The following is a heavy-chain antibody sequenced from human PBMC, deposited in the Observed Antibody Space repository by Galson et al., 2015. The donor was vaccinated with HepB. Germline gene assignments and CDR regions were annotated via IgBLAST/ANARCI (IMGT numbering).Heavy chain of an antibody. CDR2: ISNSGSTI. Sequence: SLRLSCAASGSTFSSYSMNWVRQAPGKGLEWVSYISNSGSTIYYADSVKGRFTISRDNAKNSLYLQMNSLRDEDTAVYYCARTGERYGSGTYYQYFDYWGQGTLVTVSS. V-gene: IGHV3-48*02. CDR3: ARTGERYGSGTYYQYFDY. CDR1: GSTFSSYS. J-gene: IGHJ4*02. D-gene: IGHD3-10*01.